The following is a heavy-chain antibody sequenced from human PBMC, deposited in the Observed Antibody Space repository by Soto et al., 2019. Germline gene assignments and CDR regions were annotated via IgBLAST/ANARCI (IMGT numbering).Heavy chain of an antibody. CDR1: GFTFSSYG. Sequence: GGSLRLSCAASGFTFSSYGMHWVRQAPGKGLEWVAVIWYDGSNKYYADSVKGRFTISRDNSKNTLYLQMNSLRAEDTAVYYCAREGLILSGSSPYYFDYWGQGTLVTVSS. D-gene: IGHD1-26*01. CDR3: AREGLILSGSSPYYFDY. CDR2: IWYDGSNK. V-gene: IGHV3-33*08. J-gene: IGHJ4*02.